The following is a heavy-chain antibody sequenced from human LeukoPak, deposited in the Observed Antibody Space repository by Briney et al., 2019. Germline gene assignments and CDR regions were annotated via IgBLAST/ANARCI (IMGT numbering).Heavy chain of an antibody. J-gene: IGHJ5*02. V-gene: IGHV4-4*07. CDR2: IYTSGST. Sequence: PSGTLSLTCTVSGGSFSSYYWTWIQQPAGKGLEWIGRIYTSGSTNYNPSLKSRVTMSVDTSKNQFSLKLSSVTAADTAVYYCARDGGGNWFDPWGQGTLVTVSS. D-gene: IGHD3-16*01. CDR1: GGSFSSYY. CDR3: ARDGGGNWFDP.